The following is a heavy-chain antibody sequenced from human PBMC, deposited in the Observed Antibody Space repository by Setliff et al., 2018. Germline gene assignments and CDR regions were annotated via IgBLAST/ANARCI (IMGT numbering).Heavy chain of an antibody. CDR2: IYPGDSHT. CDR3: ARHEDRGYSGYDYYIDY. D-gene: IGHD5-12*01. V-gene: IGHV5-51*01. Sequence: GESLKISCQGSGYNFSNHWIVWVRQMPGKGLEWMGIIYPGDSHTTYSPSFQGQVTFSADKSTNTAYLQWSTLKASDTAMYFCARHEDRGYSGYDYYIDYWGPGSLVTVSS. J-gene: IGHJ4*02. CDR1: GYNFSNHW.